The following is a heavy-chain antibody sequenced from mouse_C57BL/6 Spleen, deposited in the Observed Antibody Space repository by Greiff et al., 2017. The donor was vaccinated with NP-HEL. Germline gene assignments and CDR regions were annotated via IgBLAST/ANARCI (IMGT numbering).Heavy chain of an antibody. J-gene: IGHJ4*01. Sequence: EVQLQQSGPELVKPGASVKISCKASGYSFTGYYMNWVKQSPEKSLEWIGEINPSTGGTTYNQKFKAKATLTVDKSSSTAYMQLKSLTSEDSAVYYCARAGAEAMDYWGQGTSVTVSS. D-gene: IGHD4-1*01. CDR2: INPSTGGT. V-gene: IGHV1-42*01. CDR1: GYSFTGYY. CDR3: ARAGAEAMDY.